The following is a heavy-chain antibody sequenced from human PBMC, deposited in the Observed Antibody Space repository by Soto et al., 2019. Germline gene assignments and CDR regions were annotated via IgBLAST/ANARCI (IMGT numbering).Heavy chain of an antibody. J-gene: IGHJ6*03. CDR1: GDSVSSNSAA. CDR2: TYYRSRWYN. CDR3: AGTTSHYWYYMDV. V-gene: IGHV6-1*01. D-gene: IGHD1-7*01. Sequence: SQTLSLTCAISGDSVSSNSAAWNWIRQSPSRSLEWLGRTYYRSRWYNDYAVSVRSRITVNPDTSKNQFSLQLTSVTPEDTAVYYCAGTTSHYWYYMDVWGKGTTVTVSS.